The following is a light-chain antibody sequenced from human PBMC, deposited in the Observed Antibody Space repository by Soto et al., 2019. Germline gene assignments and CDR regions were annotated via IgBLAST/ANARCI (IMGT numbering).Light chain of an antibody. J-gene: IGKJ1*01. Sequence: DTVMSQSPASLAVSLGGRATINCKSSQRLLYRSNNKNYLAWYQHKPGQPPKLLIYWASTRDSGVPDRFSGSGSGTDFTLTISIVQAEDVAVYYCQQYYNPPWTFGQGTKVEI. CDR2: WAS. CDR1: QRLLYRSNNKNY. CDR3: QQYYNPPWT. V-gene: IGKV4-1*01.